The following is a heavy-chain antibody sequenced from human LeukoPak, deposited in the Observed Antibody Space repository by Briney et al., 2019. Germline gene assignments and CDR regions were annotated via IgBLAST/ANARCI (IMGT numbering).Heavy chain of an antibody. CDR3: ARGLDPYSSSLANMWFDP. Sequence: HPGRSLRLSCAASGFTFSSYAMHWVRQAPGKGLEWVAVISYDGSNKYYADSVKGRFTISRDNSKNTLYLQMNSLRAEDTAVYYCARGLDPYSSSLANMWFDPWGQGTLVTVSS. V-gene: IGHV3-30-3*01. CDR2: ISYDGSNK. D-gene: IGHD6-13*01. CDR1: GFTFSSYA. J-gene: IGHJ5*02.